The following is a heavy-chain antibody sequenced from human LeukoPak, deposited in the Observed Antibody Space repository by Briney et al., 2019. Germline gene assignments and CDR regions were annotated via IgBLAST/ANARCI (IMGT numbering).Heavy chain of an antibody. J-gene: IGHJ6*03. CDR1: GGTFSSYA. Sequence: SVKVSCKASGGTFSSYAISWVRQAPGQGLEWMGGIIPIFNTANYAQKFQGRVTITADDSTSTDYMELISLRSEDTAVYYCARGTAFCSGGSCYYYYHMDVWGKGTTVTISS. V-gene: IGHV1-69*13. D-gene: IGHD2-15*01. CDR2: IIPIFNTA. CDR3: ARGTAFCSGGSCYYYYHMDV.